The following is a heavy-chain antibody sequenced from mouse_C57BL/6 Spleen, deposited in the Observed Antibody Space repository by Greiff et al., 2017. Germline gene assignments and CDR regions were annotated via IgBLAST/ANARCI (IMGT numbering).Heavy chain of an antibody. V-gene: IGHV5-9*01. Sequence: EVQGVESGGGLVKPGGSLKLSCAASGFTFSSYTMSWVRQTPEKRLEWVATISGGGGNTYYPDSVKGRFTISRDNAKNTLYLQMSSLRSEYTALYYCARHEAMDYWGQGTSVTGSS. J-gene: IGHJ4*01. CDR1: GFTFSSYT. CDR3: ARHEAMDY. CDR2: ISGGGGNT.